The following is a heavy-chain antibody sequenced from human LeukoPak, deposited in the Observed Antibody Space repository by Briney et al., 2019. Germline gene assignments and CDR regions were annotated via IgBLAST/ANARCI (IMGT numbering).Heavy chain of an antibody. V-gene: IGHV3-7*03. CDR2: IKQDGSEK. Sequence: GGSLRLSCVASAFTFSSYEMNWVRQAPGKGLEWVANIKQDGSEKYYVDSVKGRFTISRDNAKNSLYLQMNSLRAEDTAVYYCARGWSKFDYWGQGTLVTVSS. J-gene: IGHJ4*02. CDR1: AFTFSSYE. D-gene: IGHD2-8*02. CDR3: ARGWSKFDY.